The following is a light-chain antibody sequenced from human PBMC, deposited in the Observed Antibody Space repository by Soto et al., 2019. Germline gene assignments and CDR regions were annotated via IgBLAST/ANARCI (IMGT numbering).Light chain of an antibody. Sequence: EIVLKQSPGTLSLSPGERATLSCRASQTVNNYLAWYQQKPGQAPRLVIYDASNRATVIPARFSGSVSGTDFTLTISSLEPEDSAVFSCQQRGNWPWLTFGGGTRVEIK. CDR1: QTVNNY. J-gene: IGKJ4*01. V-gene: IGKV3-11*01. CDR2: DAS. CDR3: QQRGNWPWLT.